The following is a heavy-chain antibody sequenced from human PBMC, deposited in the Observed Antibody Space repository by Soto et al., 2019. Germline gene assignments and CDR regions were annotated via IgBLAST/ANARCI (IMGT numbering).Heavy chain of an antibody. CDR3: ARGVAATPLISGYFDY. CDR1: GGTFSSYA. V-gene: IGHV1-69*01. Sequence: QVQLVQSGAEVKKPGSSVKVSCKASGGTFSSYAISWVRQAPGQGVEWMGGIIPIFGTANYSQKFQGRVTITTDEATSTAYEELSSLRPADTAVYYCARGVAATPLISGYFDYWGQGTLVTVSS. CDR2: IIPIFGTA. J-gene: IGHJ4*02. D-gene: IGHD2-15*01.